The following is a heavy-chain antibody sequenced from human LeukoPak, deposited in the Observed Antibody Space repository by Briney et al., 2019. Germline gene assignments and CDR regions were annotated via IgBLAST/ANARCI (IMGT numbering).Heavy chain of an antibody. V-gene: IGHV3-21*01. D-gene: IGHD3-3*01. Sequence: PGGSLRLSCAASGFTFSSYSMNWVRQAPGKGLEWVSSISSSSSYIYYADSVKGRFTISRDNAKNSLYLQMNSLRAEDTAVYYCARSSELRLNWFDPWGQGTLVTVSS. CDR3: ARSSELRLNWFDP. J-gene: IGHJ5*02. CDR2: ISSSSSYI. CDR1: GFTFSSYS.